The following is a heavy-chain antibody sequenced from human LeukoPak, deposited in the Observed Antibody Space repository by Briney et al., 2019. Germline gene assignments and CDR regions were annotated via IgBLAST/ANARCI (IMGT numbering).Heavy chain of an antibody. D-gene: IGHD2-15*01. J-gene: IGHJ4*02. Sequence: PSETLSLTCTVSGGSISSSSYYWGWIRQPPGKGLEWIGSIYSGDTYYNPSLKSRVTISVDTSKNQFSLNLSSVTAADTAVYYCAREQLHCSGGSCYFYFWDYWGQGTLVTVSS. V-gene: IGHV4-39*07. CDR3: AREQLHCSGGSCYFYFWDY. CDR1: GGSISSSSYY. CDR2: IYSGDT.